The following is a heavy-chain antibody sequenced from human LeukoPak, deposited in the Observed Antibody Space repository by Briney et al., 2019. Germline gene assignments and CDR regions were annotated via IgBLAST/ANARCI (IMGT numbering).Heavy chain of an antibody. V-gene: IGHV1-18*04. D-gene: IGHD3-22*01. CDR1: GYTFTGYY. CDR3: ARRYYDSSGYYPAWFDP. Sequence: GASVKVSCKASGYTFTGYYMHWVRQAPGQGLEWMGWISAYNGNTNYAQKLQGRVTMTTDTSTSTAYMELRSLRSDDTAVYYCARRYYDSSGYYPAWFDPWGQGTLVTVSS. CDR2: ISAYNGNT. J-gene: IGHJ5*02.